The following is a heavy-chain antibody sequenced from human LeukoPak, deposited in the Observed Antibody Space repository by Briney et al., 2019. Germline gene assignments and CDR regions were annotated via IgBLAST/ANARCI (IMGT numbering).Heavy chain of an antibody. Sequence: ASVKVSCKASGGAFSSYAISWVRQAPGQGLEWMGRIIPILGIANYAQKFQGRVTITADKSTSTAYMELSSLRSEDTAVYYCASQSMFRGVSYDYWGQGTLVTV. CDR2: IIPILGIA. D-gene: IGHD3-10*01. CDR1: GGAFSSYA. J-gene: IGHJ4*02. CDR3: ASQSMFRGVSYDY. V-gene: IGHV1-69*04.